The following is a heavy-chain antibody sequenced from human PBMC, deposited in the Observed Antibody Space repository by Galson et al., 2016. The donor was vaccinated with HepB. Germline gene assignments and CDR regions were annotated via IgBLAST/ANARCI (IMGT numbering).Heavy chain of an antibody. CDR1: GFTFSNSW. D-gene: IGHD3-22*01. CDR3: ARSSSGGIDY. V-gene: IGHV3-74*01. CDR2: INSDGSSA. J-gene: IGHJ4*02. Sequence: SLRLSCAASGFTFSNSWMNWVRQAPGKGLVWVSRINSDGSSAPYGDSVKGRFTISRDNAKNTLYLRMNSLRGDDTAVYYCARSSSGGIDYWGQGTLVTVSS.